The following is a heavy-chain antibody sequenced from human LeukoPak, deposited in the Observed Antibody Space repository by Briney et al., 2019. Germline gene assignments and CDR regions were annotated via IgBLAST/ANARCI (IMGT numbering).Heavy chain of an antibody. J-gene: IGHJ4*02. V-gene: IGHV3-23*01. D-gene: IGHD6-13*01. CDR1: GFTFSNYA. Sequence: GGSLRLSCAASGFTFSNYAMSWVRQAPGKGLEWVSAMSGSGGSTDYADSVKGRFTISRDNSKNTLDLQMNSLRAEDTAVYYCAKDAKYSSSWLDYWGQGTLVTVSS. CDR2: MSGSGGST. CDR3: AKDAKYSSSWLDY.